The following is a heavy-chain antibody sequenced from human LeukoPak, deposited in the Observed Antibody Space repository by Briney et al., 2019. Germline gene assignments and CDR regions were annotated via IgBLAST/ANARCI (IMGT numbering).Heavy chain of an antibody. D-gene: IGHD1-26*01. CDR2: ISGSGTTI. V-gene: IGHV3-48*03. J-gene: IGHJ6*02. CDR1: GFAFSSYE. CDR3: ASKGGSYPYYLGMDG. Sequence: PGGSLRLSCAASGFAFSSYEMNWVRQAPGKGLEWVSKISGSGTTIYYADSVKGRFTISRDNAKNSLYLQMNSLRAEDTAVYYCASKGGSYPYYLGMDGWGQGTTVTVSS.